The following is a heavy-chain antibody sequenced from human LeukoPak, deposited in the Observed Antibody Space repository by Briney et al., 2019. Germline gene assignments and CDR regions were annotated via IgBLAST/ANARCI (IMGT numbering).Heavy chain of an antibody. V-gene: IGHV3-15*05. CDR2: IKSNPDGGTA. CDR3: TTMSYDVHY. D-gene: IGHD3-3*01. Sequence: GGSLRLSCAASGFIFDNAWMTWVRQAPGKGVEGVGRIKSNPDGGTADYAAAVKVRFIISRDDVKNTLYLQLNSLKTEDTAVYYFTTMSYDVHYWGQGTLVTVSS. J-gene: IGHJ4*02. CDR1: GFIFDNAW.